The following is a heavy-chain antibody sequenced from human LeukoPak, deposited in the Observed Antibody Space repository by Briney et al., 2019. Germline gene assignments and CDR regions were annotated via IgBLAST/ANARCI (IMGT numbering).Heavy chain of an antibody. J-gene: IGHJ4*02. V-gene: IGHV1-2*06. CDR3: ARSSGGIVVVPTAAPDY. Sequence: ASVKVSCKASGYTFTGYYMHWVREAPGLGVEWMGRINPNRGGTNYAQKFQARVTMTRDTSISTAYMELSRLRSDDTAVYYCARSSGGIVVVPTAAPDYWGQGTLVTVSS. CDR1: GYTFTGYY. D-gene: IGHD2-2*01. CDR2: INPNRGGT.